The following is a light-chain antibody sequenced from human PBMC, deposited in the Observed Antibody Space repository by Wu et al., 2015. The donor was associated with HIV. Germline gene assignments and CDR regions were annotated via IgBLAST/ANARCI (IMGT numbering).Light chain of an antibody. Sequence: EIVLTQSPGTLSLSPGERATLSCRASQSVTSSYLAWYQQKPGQSPRLLIYGASARATGIPDRFSGSGSGTDFTLTISRLEPEDFAVYFCHQYGSSPPGLLTFGGGPRWRSN. CDR2: GAS. CDR3: HQYGSSPPGLLT. CDR1: QSVTSSY. V-gene: IGKV3-20*01. J-gene: IGKJ4*01.